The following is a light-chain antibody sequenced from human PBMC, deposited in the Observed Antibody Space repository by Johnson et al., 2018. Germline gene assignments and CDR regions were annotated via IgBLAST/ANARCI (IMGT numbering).Light chain of an antibody. Sequence: QSVLTQPPSVSAAPGQKVTISCSGSSSNIGNNYVSWYQQLPGTAPKLLIYENNKRPSGIPDRFSGSKSGTSATLSITGLQTGDEADYCCGTWDSSLSAGNVFGTGTKVTVL. CDR3: GTWDSSLSAGNV. CDR2: ENN. CDR1: SSNIGNNY. V-gene: IGLV1-51*02. J-gene: IGLJ1*01.